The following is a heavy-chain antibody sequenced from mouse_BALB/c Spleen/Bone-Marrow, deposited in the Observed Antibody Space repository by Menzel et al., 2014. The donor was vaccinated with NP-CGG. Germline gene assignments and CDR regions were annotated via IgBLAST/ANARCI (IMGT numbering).Heavy chain of an antibody. CDR2: ISNGSSPI. CDR3: ARKGAMITHYYAMDY. D-gene: IGHD2-4*01. CDR1: VFTFSSFG. V-gene: IGHV5-17*02. Sequence: EVMLVESGGGLVQPGGSRKLSCAASVFTFSSFGMHWFRQAPEKGLEWVAYISNGSSPIYYADTVKGRFTISRDNPKNTLFLQMTSLRSEDTAMYYCARKGAMITHYYAMDYWGQGTSVTVSS. J-gene: IGHJ4*01.